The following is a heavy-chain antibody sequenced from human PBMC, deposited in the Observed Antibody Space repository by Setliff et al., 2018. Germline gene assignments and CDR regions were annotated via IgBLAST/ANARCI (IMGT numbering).Heavy chain of an antibody. CDR2: IYPGDSDT. Sequence: PGESLKISCKGSGYSFTSYWIGWVRQMPGKGLEWMGIIYPGDSDTRYSPSFQGQVTITADKSISTAYLQWSSLKASDTAMYYCARHRWAIDDAFDIWCQGTMVTVSS. CDR1: GYSFTSYW. V-gene: IGHV5-51*01. CDR3: ARHRWAIDDAFDI. J-gene: IGHJ3*02. D-gene: IGHD3-16*01.